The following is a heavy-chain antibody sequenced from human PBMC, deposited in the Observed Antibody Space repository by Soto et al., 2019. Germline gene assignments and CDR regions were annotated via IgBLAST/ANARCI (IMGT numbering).Heavy chain of an antibody. J-gene: IGHJ4*02. D-gene: IGHD6-19*01. CDR3: AHSVVAGLGYYFDY. V-gene: IGHV2-5*02. CDR1: GFSLSSTRVA. Sequence: ITLKESGPPLVKPTQTLTLTCTFSGFSLSSTRVAVGWIRQPPGKALEWLALIYWDDDKRYSPFLKSRLTITNDTSKNQVVITMTNMDPVDTATYYCAHSVVAGLGYYFDYWGQGTLVTVSS. CDR2: IYWDDDK.